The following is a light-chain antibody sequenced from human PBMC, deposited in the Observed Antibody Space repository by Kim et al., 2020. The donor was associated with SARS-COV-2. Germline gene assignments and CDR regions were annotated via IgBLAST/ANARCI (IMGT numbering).Light chain of an antibody. J-gene: IGKJ2*01. CDR1: QDISNY. Sequence: ASVGDRVTITGQASQDISNYLNWYQKKPGKAPKLLIYDASNLETGVPSRFSGSGSGTDFTFTISSLQPEDIATYYCQQYDNLPLYTFGQGTKLEI. CDR3: QQYDNLPLYT. V-gene: IGKV1-33*01. CDR2: DAS.